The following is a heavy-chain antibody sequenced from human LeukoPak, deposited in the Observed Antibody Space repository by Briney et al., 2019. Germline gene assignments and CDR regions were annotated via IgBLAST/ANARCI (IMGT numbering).Heavy chain of an antibody. CDR1: GXTFSSYA. CDR3: AKDLVVAGSDAFDY. CDR2: ISGSGGGT. Sequence: GGSLRLSCAASGXTFSSYAMSWVRQAPGKGLGWVSAISGSGGGTYYADSVKGRFTISRDNSKNTLYLQMNSLRAEDTAVYYCAKDLVVAGSDAFDYWGQGTLVTVSS. J-gene: IGHJ4*02. D-gene: IGHD6-19*01. V-gene: IGHV3-23*01.